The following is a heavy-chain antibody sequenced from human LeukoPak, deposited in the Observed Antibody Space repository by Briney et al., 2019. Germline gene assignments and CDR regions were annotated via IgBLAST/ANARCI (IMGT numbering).Heavy chain of an antibody. J-gene: IGHJ4*02. CDR1: GFTFSSYG. D-gene: IGHD3-16*01. V-gene: IGHV3-23*01. CDR2: ISGSGGST. CDR3: AKDHSVWGSYTDDY. Sequence: GGSLRLSCAASGFTFSSYGMSWVRQAPGKGLEWVSAISGSGGSTYYADSVKGRFTISRDNSKNTLYLQMNSLRAEDTAVYYCAKDHSVWGSYTDDYWGQGTLVTVSS.